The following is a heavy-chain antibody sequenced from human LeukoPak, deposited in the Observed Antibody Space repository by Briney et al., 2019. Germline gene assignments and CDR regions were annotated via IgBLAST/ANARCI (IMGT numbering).Heavy chain of an antibody. J-gene: IGHJ5*02. D-gene: IGHD6-19*01. CDR2: INTNTGNP. V-gene: IGHV7-4-1*02. CDR3: AGTIAVAGTLWFDP. CDR1: GYTFTSYA. Sequence: ASVKVSCKASGYTFTSYAMNWVRQAPGQGLEWMGWINTNTGNPTYAQGFTGRFVFSLDTSVSTAYLQISSLKAEDTAVYYCAGTIAVAGTLWFDPWGQGTLVTVSS.